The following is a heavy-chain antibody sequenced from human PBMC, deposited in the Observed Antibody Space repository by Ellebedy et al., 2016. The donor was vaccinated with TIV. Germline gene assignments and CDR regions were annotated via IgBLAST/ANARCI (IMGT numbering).Heavy chain of an antibody. Sequence: MPSETLSLTCTVSGGSITRGGYYWSWNRQHPGKGREWIGYIYYSGSTYYNPSLRSRVTMSVDTSNNQFSLRLSSVTAADTAVYYCARDYTSSWRYYYYGMDVWGQGTTVTVSS. CDR2: IYYSGST. CDR1: GGSITRGGYY. CDR3: ARDYTSSWRYYYYGMDV. D-gene: IGHD6-13*01. J-gene: IGHJ6*02. V-gene: IGHV4-31*03.